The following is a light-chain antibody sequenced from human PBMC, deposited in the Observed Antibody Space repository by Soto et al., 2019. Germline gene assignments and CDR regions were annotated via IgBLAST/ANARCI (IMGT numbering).Light chain of an antibody. V-gene: IGLV2-18*02. CDR2: EFS. J-gene: IGLJ1*01. CDR1: SSDVGSYNR. CDR3: SSYTSSSTYV. Sequence: QSALTQPPSVSGSPGQSVTISCTGTSSDVGSYNRVSWYQQPPGTAPKLMIYEFSHRPSGVPDRFSGSKSGNTASLTISGLQAEDEADYYCSSYTSSSTYVFGTGTQQTVL.